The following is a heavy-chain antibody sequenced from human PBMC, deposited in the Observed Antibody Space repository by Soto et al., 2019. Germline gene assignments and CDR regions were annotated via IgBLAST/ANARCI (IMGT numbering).Heavy chain of an antibody. CDR1: GFSFSDYG. CDR2: ISGNKMTT. Sequence: EIPLVESGGGLAQPGGSLRLSCVASGFSFSDYGMSWVRQSPQKTLEWVASISGNKMTTFYPDSVKGRFFISRDNSDNTLHLQMNSLRDDDTAIYYCAKRRLNTITSLSDFWGQGVQVTVSS. J-gene: IGHJ1*01. V-gene: IGHV3-23*04. CDR3: AKRRLNTITSLSDF. D-gene: IGHD2-2*01.